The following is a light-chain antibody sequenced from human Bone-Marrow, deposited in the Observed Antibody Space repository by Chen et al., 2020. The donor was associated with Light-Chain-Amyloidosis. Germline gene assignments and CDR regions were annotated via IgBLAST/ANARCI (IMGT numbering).Light chain of an antibody. V-gene: IGKV3-20*01. CDR2: GSS. CDR3: QQYGTSPLT. Sequence: EIVLTQSQGTLYLSPGEGANLSCRASQTISSNYLTWYQQKFGQAPRLLIYGSSSRATGIPDRFTGSGSGTDFTLTINRLEPEDFAMYYCQQYGTSPLTFGGGTKVEIK. J-gene: IGKJ4*01. CDR1: QTISSNY.